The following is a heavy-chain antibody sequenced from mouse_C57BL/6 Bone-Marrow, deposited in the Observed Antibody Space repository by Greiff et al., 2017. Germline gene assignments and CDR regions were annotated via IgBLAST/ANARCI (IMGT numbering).Heavy chain of an antibody. D-gene: IGHD3-2*02. V-gene: IGHV1-59*01. CDR1: GYTFTSYW. J-gene: IGHJ4*01. Sequence: VQLQQPGAELVRPGTSVKLSCKASGYTFTSYWMHWVKQRPGQGLEWIGVIDPSDSYTNYNQKFKGKATLTVDTSSSTAYMQLSSLTSEDSAVYYCARERDSSGPYYAMDYWGQGTSVTVSS. CDR3: ARERDSSGPYYAMDY. CDR2: IDPSDSYT.